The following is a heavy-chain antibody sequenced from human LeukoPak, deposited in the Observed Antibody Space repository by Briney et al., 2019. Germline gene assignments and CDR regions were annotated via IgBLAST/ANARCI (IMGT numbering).Heavy chain of an antibody. V-gene: IGHV1-24*01. J-gene: IGHJ3*02. CDR3: ATAVLWPYCSGGNCHRVSDAFDI. D-gene: IGHD2-15*01. CDR1: GYTLTELS. CDR2: FDPEDGET. Sequence: ASVKVSCKVSGYTLTELSMHWVRQAPGKGLEWMGGFDPEDGETIYAQKFQGRVTMTEDTSTDTAYMELSSLRSEDTAVYYCATAVLWPYCSGGNCHRVSDAFDIWGQGTMVTVSS.